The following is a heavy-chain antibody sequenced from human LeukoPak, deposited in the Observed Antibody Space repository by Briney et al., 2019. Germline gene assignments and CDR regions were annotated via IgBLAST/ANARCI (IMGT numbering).Heavy chain of an antibody. Sequence: SQTLSLTCTVSGGSISSGSYYWSWIRQPAGKGLEWIGRIYTSGSTNYNPSLKSRVTISVDTSKNQFSLKLSSVTPEDTAVYYCARGGSKYYGSGSYYNRVLTFDIWGQGTMVTVSS. CDR2: IYTSGST. J-gene: IGHJ3*02. V-gene: IGHV4-61*02. CDR1: GGSISSGSYY. CDR3: ARGGSKYYGSGSYYNRVLTFDI. D-gene: IGHD3-10*01.